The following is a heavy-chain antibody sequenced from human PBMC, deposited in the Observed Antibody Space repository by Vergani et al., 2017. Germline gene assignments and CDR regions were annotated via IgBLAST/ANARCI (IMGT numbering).Heavy chain of an antibody. CDR2: INWNSDSI. J-gene: IGHJ2*01. D-gene: IGHD6-13*01. CDR3: VKDRAASGNYWYFDL. Sequence: EVQLVESGGGLVQPGRSLRLSCAASGFTFDDYAMHWVRQAPGKGLEWVSGINWNSDSIAYADSVKGRFTISRDNAKNYLYLQMNSLRAEDTALYYCVKDRAASGNYWYFDLWGRGTLVTVSS. CDR1: GFTFDDYA. V-gene: IGHV3-9*01.